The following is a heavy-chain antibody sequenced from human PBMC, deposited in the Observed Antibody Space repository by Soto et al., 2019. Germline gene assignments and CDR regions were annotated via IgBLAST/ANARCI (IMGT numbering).Heavy chain of an antibody. CDR3: AKGEADSYDSTHPCY. J-gene: IGHJ4*02. Sequence: QVQLVESGGGVVQSGRSLRLSCAASGFTFSSYGMHWVRQAPGKGLEWVAVISYDGSNKYYADSVKGRFTISRDNSKNTLYLQMNSLRAEDTAVYYCAKGEADSYDSTHPCYWGQGTMVTVSS. V-gene: IGHV3-30*18. CDR1: GFTFSSYG. CDR2: ISYDGSNK. D-gene: IGHD3-22*01.